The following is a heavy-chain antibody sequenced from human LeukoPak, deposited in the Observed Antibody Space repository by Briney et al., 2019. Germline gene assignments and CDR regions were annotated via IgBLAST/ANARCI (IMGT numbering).Heavy chain of an antibody. V-gene: IGHV4-4*07. CDR1: GGSFSGYY. D-gene: IGHD6-13*01. J-gene: IGHJ4*02. Sequence: SETLSLTCAVYGGSFSGYYWSWIRQPAGKGLEWIGRIYSSGSTNYNTSPKSRVTMSVDTSKNQFSLKLSSVTAADTAVYYCARDNEAAARAYDYWGQGTLVTVSS. CDR3: ARDNEAAARAYDY. CDR2: IYSSGST.